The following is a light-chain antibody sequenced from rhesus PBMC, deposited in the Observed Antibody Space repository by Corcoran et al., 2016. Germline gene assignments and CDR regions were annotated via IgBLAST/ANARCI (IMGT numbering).Light chain of an antibody. Sequence: EIVMTQSPATLSLSPGERATLSCRASQSVSSSLAWYQQKPGQAPRLLIYGASNRPTGIPDRVSGSGSGTDVTLTIRSLEPEDVAVYYCLQHRNWWTFGPGTKVDIK. CDR3: LQHRNWWT. J-gene: IGKJ1*01. V-gene: IGKV3-24*01. CDR2: GAS. CDR1: QSVSSS.